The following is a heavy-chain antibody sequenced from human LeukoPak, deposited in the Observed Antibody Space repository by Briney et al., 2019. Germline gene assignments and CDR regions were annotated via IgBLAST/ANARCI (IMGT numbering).Heavy chain of an antibody. Sequence: GRSLRLSCAASGFTFSSYAMHWVRQAPGKGLEWVAVISYDGSNKYYADSVKGRFTISRDNSKNTLYLQMNSLRAEDTAVNYCASGFSLVTVPDYWGQGTLVTVSS. CDR3: ASGFSLVTVPDY. J-gene: IGHJ4*02. CDR1: GFTFSSYA. D-gene: IGHD2-21*02. CDR2: ISYDGSNK. V-gene: IGHV3-30-3*01.